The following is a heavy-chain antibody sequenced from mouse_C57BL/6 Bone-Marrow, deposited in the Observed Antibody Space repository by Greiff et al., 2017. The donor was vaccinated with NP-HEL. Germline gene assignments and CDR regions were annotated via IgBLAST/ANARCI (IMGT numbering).Heavy chain of an antibody. D-gene: IGHD1-1*01. J-gene: IGHJ2*01. CDR3: ARGAVVATRGYYFDY. CDR2: VYPYNGGT. Sequence: EVKLVESGPVLVKPGPSVKISCKASGFTFTDYYMHWVKQSHGKSLEWIGLVYPYNGGTSYNQKFKGKATLTVDTSSSTAYMELNSLTSEDSAVYYGARGAVVATRGYYFDYWGQGTTLTVSS. CDR1: GFTFTDYY. V-gene: IGHV1-36*01.